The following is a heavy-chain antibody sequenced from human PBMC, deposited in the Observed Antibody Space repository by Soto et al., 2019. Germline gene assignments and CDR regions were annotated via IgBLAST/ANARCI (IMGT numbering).Heavy chain of an antibody. CDR1: GFTFSRVS. CDR2: ISSARSEI. V-gene: IGHV3-21*04. CDR3: ARVAY. J-gene: IGHJ4*02. Sequence: RGSLRLSCEASGFTFSRVSMTWFRQVPGKGLAWVASISSARSEICYADSVKGRFIISRDKAQNSLFLQMNTLRPEDSAIYYCARVAYWGPGTQVTVSS.